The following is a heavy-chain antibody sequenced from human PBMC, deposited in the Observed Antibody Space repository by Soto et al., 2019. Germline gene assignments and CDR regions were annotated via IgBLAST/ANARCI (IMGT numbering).Heavy chain of an antibody. CDR3: XXXXXXXDSSGPQDAFDI. CDR1: GFSLSTSGVG. Sequence: QITLKESGPTLVKPTQTLTLTCTFSGFSLSTSGVGVGWIRQPPGKALEWLALIYWNDDKRYSPSLKSRLTITKDTSKHQVVLTMTNMDPVDTATYYCXXXXXXXDSSGPQDAFDIWGQGTMVTVSS. CDR2: IYWNDDK. V-gene: IGHV2-5*01. J-gene: IGHJ3*02. D-gene: IGHD3-22*01.